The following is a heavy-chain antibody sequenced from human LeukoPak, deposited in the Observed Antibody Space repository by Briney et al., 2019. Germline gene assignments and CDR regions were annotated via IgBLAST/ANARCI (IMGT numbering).Heavy chain of an antibody. CDR2: IYYSGNT. CDR3: AIFRTGDATFDI. V-gene: IGHV4-39*01. CDR1: GGSISSSSYY. J-gene: IGHJ3*02. D-gene: IGHD7-27*01. Sequence: PSETLSLTCTVSGGSISSSSYYWGWIRQPPGKGLEWIGSIYYSGNTCYNPSLKSRVNISVDTSKNQFSLKLSSVTAADTAVYSCAIFRTGDATFDIWGQGTMVTVSS.